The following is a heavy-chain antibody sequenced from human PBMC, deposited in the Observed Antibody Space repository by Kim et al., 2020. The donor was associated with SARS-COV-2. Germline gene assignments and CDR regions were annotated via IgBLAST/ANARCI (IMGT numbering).Heavy chain of an antibody. V-gene: IGHV3-21*01. D-gene: IGHD3-16*01. CDR2: ISTSGSHI. J-gene: IGHJ3*01. Sequence: GGSLRLSCAASGFSFFSYTMNWLRQAPGRGLEWVSSISTSGSHIYYADSVKGRSTISRDTAKNSLYLQMNSLRAEDTAVYYCARDPKDLGAPDSFDFWGLGTMVTVSS. CDR1: GFSFFSYT. CDR3: ARDPKDLGAPDSFDF.